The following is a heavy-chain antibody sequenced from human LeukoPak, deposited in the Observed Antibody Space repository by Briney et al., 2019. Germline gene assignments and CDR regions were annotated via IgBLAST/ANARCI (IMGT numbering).Heavy chain of an antibody. CDR1: RRTFSTYA. V-gene: IGHV1-69*04. Sequence: SVNFSCQASRRTFSTYAISWVRQAPGQGLEWMGRIIPIFGIANYAQKFQGRVTITADKSTSTAYMELSSLRSEDTAVYYCARDDWEYCSSSSCSADYYYYGMDVWGQGTTVTVYS. CDR2: IIPIFGIA. CDR3: ARDDWEYCSSSSCSADYYYYGMDV. J-gene: IGHJ6*02. D-gene: IGHD2-2*01.